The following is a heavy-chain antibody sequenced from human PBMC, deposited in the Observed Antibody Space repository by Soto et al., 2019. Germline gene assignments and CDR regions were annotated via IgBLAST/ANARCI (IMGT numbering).Heavy chain of an antibody. D-gene: IGHD5-12*01. J-gene: IGHJ6*02. CDR1: GVTFEDYN. Sequence: EVQLVESGGVVVQRGGSLRLSCAASGVTFEDYNMHWVRQAPGKGLEWVSLITWDGGTTYYADSVRGRFTISRDNSKNSLYLQMNGLRSEDTALYYCVKDNVGFPPSGYPAMDVWGQGTTVTVSS. CDR3: VKDNVGFPPSGYPAMDV. CDR2: ITWDGGTT. V-gene: IGHV3-43*01.